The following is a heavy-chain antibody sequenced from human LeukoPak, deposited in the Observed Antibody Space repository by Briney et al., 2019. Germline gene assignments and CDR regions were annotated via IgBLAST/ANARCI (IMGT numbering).Heavy chain of an antibody. CDR2: IVVGSGNT. J-gene: IGHJ4*02. CDR1: GFTFTSSA. V-gene: IGHV1-58*02. Sequence: SVKVSCKASGFTFTSSAMQWVRQARGQRLEWIGWIVVGSGNTNYAQKFQKRVTITRDMSTSTAYMELSSLRSEDTAVYYCAAVRYCSSTSCSRHPIFDYWGQGTLVTVSS. CDR3: AAVRYCSSTSCSRHPIFDY. D-gene: IGHD2-2*01.